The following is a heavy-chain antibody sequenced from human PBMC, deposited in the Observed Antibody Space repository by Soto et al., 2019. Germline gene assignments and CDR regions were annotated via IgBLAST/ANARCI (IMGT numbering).Heavy chain of an antibody. V-gene: IGHV3-21*02. CDR3: ARDYLNSSRVD. Sequence: EVQLVESGGDLIKPGASLRLSCAASGCTFSTYSMNWVRQAPGKGLEWVSGINSGVSYIYYADSVKGRFTISRDNAKNSMYLQMNSLRVEDSDVYSCARDYLNSSRVDWGQGTLVIVSS. D-gene: IGHD3-22*01. CDR1: GCTFSTYS. J-gene: IGHJ4*02. CDR2: INSGVSYI.